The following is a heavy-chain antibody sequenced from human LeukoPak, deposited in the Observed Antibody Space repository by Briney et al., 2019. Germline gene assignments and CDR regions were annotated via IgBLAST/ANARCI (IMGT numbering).Heavy chain of an antibody. Sequence: ASVKVSCKASGGTFTSYDINWVRQATGQGLEWMGWMNPNSGNTGYAQKFQGRVTITRNTSISTAYMELSSLRSEDTAVYYCASSSEMVRGGGMDVWGKGTTVTVSS. CDR1: GGTFTSYD. V-gene: IGHV1-8*03. D-gene: IGHD3-10*01. J-gene: IGHJ6*03. CDR2: MNPNSGNT. CDR3: ASSSEMVRGGGMDV.